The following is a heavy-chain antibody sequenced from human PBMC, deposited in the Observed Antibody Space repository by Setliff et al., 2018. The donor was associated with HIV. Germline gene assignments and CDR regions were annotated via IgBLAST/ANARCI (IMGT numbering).Heavy chain of an antibody. CDR1: GGSFSGYY. Sequence: SETLSLTCAVYGGSFSGYYWSWIRQPPGKGLEWIGEINHSGSTNYNPSLKSRVTIPVDTSKNQFSLKLTSLTPADTAVYYCARDPGWAKPEYFHHWGQGTLVTVSS. CDR3: ARDPGWAKPEYFHH. CDR2: INHSGST. J-gene: IGHJ1*01. V-gene: IGHV4-34*01. D-gene: IGHD5-12*01.